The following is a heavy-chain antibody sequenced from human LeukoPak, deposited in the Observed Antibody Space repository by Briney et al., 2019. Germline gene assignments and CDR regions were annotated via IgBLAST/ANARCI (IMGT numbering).Heavy chain of an antibody. CDR1: GFTFSSYG. V-gene: IGHV3-74*01. J-gene: IGHJ4*02. CDR3: ARGGLYSSSSGDY. D-gene: IGHD6-6*01. Sequence: GGSLRLSCAASGFTFSSYGMHWVRQAPGKGLVWVSRINSDGSSTSYADSVKGRFTISRDNAKNTLYLQMNSLRAEDTAAYYCARGGLYSSSSGDYWGQETLVTVSS. CDR2: INSDGSST.